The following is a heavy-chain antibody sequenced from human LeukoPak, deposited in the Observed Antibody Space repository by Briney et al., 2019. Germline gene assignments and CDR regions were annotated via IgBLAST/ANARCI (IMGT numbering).Heavy chain of an antibody. J-gene: IGHJ4*02. CDR1: AGSISTDY. D-gene: IGHD2-15*01. CDR2: IYYSGST. CDR3: TRGRRGSYHVPFTW. Sequence: SETLSLTCTVAAGSISTDYWSSIRQPPGKGLEWIGYIYYSGSTNYNPSLESRVTISVGTSKNQFSLKLDSVTAADTAVYYCTRGRRGSYHVPFTWGGQGTLVTVSS. V-gene: IGHV4-59*13.